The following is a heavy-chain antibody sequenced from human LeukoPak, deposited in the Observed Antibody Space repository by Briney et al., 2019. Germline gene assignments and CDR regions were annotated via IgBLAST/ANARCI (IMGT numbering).Heavy chain of an antibody. D-gene: IGHD1-26*01. CDR2: ISGSGGST. CDR3: ARWSLGGRDFDY. Sequence: GSLRLSCAASGFSFSSYAMSWVRQAPGKGLEWVSAISGSGGSTYYADSVKGRFTISRDNSKNTLYLQMNSLRAEDTAVYYCARWSLGGRDFDYWGQGTLVTVSS. V-gene: IGHV3-23*01. J-gene: IGHJ4*02. CDR1: GFSFSSYA.